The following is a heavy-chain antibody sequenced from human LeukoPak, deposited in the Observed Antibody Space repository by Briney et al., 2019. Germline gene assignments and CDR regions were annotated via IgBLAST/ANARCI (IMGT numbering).Heavy chain of an antibody. D-gene: IGHD3-22*01. CDR3: AKGPTYYYDSSGYSPIGG. CDR1: GFTFSSYW. Sequence: GGSLRLSCAASGFTFSSYWMSWVRQAPGKGLEWVANIKQDGSEKYYVDSVKGRFTISRDNAKNSLYLQMNSLRAEDTAVYYCAKGPTYYYDSSGYSPIGGWGQGTLVTVSS. V-gene: IGHV3-7*03. CDR2: IKQDGSEK. J-gene: IGHJ4*02.